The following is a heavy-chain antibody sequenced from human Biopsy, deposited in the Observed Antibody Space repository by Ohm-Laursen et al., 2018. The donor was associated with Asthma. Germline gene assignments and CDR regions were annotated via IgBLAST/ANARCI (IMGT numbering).Heavy chain of an antibody. CDR2: ITFDGSTQ. CDR1: GFTFRRYG. CDR3: LRDTLGYYFDI. Sequence: SLRLSCAASGFTFRRYGMSWARQAPGKGLEWVAVITFDGSTQHYGDSVKGRSTISRGNSKNMLFLQMNSLRAEDTAVYYCLRDTLGYYFDIWGQGTQVTVSS. J-gene: IGHJ4*02. V-gene: IGHV3-30*03. D-gene: IGHD6-13*01.